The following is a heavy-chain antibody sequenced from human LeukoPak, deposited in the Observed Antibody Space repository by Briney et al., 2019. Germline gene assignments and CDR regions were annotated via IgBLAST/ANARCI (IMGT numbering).Heavy chain of an antibody. Sequence: PGGSLRLSCAASGFTFSSYWMSWVRQAPGKRLGWVANIKQDGSEKYYVDSVKGRFTISRDNAKNSLYLQMNSLRAEDTAVYYCARDLDNGDVIDYWGQGTLVTVSS. D-gene: IGHD4-17*01. V-gene: IGHV3-7*01. CDR2: IKQDGSEK. CDR1: GFTFSSYW. CDR3: ARDLDNGDVIDY. J-gene: IGHJ4*02.